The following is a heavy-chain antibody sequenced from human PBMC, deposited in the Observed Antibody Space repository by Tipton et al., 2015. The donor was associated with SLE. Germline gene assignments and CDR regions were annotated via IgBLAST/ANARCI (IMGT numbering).Heavy chain of an antibody. CDR2: IFPGDSDT. Sequence: QLVQSGPEVKKPGESLKISCKVSGYTFTYYWIAWVRQMPGKGLEFMGMIFPGDSDTRYSPSFQGHVTISVDKSISTAFLQWSSLKASDTATYYCARHLSGYYGPSFDYWGQGTLVTVSS. CDR1: GYTFTYYW. D-gene: IGHD3-10*01. V-gene: IGHV5-51*01. J-gene: IGHJ4*02. CDR3: ARHLSGYYGPSFDY.